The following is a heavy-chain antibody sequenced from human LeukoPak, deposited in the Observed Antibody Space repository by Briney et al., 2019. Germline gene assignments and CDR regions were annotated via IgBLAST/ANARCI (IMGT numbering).Heavy chain of an antibody. D-gene: IGHD6-19*01. J-gene: IGHJ5*02. CDR1: GGTFSSYA. CDR2: IIPIFGTA. CDR3: ARVTRSGWYHKYNWFDP. V-gene: IGHV1-69*06. Sequence: SVKVSCKASGGTFSSYAISWVRQAPGHRLKWMGGIIPIFGTANYAQKFQGRVTVTADKSTSTAYMELGSLRSEDTAVYYCARVTRSGWYHKYNWFDPWGQGTLVTVSS.